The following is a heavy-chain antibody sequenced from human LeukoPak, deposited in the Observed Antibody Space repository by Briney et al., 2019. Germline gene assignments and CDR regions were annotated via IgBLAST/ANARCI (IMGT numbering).Heavy chain of an antibody. Sequence: SETLSLTCTVSGGSISNYYWSWIRQPPGKGLEWIGYIYHTGSTNYNPSLKSRVTISVDSSKNQFSLKLSSVTAADTAVYYCARVEHCSSTSCYRLPLYGMDVWGQGTTVTVSS. D-gene: IGHD2-2*01. V-gene: IGHV4-59*12. CDR3: ARVEHCSSTSCYRLPLYGMDV. CDR1: GGSISNYY. CDR2: IYHTGST. J-gene: IGHJ6*02.